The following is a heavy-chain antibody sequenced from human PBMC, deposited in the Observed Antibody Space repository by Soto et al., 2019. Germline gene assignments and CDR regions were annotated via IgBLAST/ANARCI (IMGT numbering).Heavy chain of an antibody. D-gene: IGHD2-2*01. CDR3: AGDEDCSSTSCYGLYYYYGMDV. CDR1: GYTFTSYG. CDR2: ISAYNGNT. J-gene: IGHJ6*02. V-gene: IGHV1-18*01. Sequence: ASVKVSCKASGYTFTSYGISWVRQAPGQGLEWMGWISAYNGNTNYAQKLQGRVTMTTDTSTSTAYMELRSLRSDDTAVYYCAGDEDCSSTSCYGLYYYYGMDVWG.